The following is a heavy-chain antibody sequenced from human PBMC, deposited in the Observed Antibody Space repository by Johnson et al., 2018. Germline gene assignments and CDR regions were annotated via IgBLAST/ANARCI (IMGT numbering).Heavy chain of an antibody. J-gene: IGHJ1*01. CDR3: AKAPVGWLGEGAEYFQH. CDR2: IWYDGSNK. D-gene: IGHD3-3*01. Sequence: QEQLVESGGGVVQPGRSLRLSCAASGFTFSSYGKHWVRQAPGKGLEWGAVIWYDGSNKYYADSVKGQFTISRDNSKNTLYLQMNSLRAEDTALYYCAKAPVGWLGEGAEYFQHWGQGTLVTVSS. V-gene: IGHV3-33*06. CDR1: GFTFSSYG.